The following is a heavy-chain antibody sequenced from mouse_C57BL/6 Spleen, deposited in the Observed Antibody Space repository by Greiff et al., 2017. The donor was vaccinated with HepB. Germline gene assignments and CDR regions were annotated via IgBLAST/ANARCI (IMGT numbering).Heavy chain of an antibody. CDR1: GFTFSDYG. V-gene: IGHV5-17*01. CDR2: ISSGSSTI. CDR3: ARRDYYGSSSYYAMDY. Sequence: EVKVEESGGGLVKPGGSLKLSCAASGFTFSDYGMHWVRQAPEKGLEWVAYISSGSSTIYYADTVKGRFTISRDNAKNTLFLQMTSLRSEDTAMYYCARRDYYGSSSYYAMDYWGQGTSVTVSS. J-gene: IGHJ4*01. D-gene: IGHD1-1*01.